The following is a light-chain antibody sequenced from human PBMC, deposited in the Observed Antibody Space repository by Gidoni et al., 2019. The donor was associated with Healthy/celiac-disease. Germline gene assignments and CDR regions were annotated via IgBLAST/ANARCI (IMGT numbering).Light chain of an antibody. V-gene: IGKV3-15*01. CDR1: QSVSSN. Sequence: EIVMTQSPATLSVSPGERATLSCRASQSVSSNLAWYQQRPGQAPRLLIYGASTRATGIPARFNGSGSRTEFTLTISSLQSEDFAVYYCQQYNNWPPSFTFGPGTKVDIK. J-gene: IGKJ3*01. CDR2: GAS. CDR3: QQYNNWPPSFT.